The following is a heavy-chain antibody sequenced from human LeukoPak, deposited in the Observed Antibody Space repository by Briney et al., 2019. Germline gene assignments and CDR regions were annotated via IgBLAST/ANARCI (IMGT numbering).Heavy chain of an antibody. J-gene: IGHJ4*02. V-gene: IGHV3-49*04. CDR3: TRDGTPETIWSGYYIDY. CDR1: GFNFGDYA. Sequence: GGSLRLSCTASGFNFGDYAMSWVRQAPGKGLGWVGFIRSKVHGGTTEYAASVKGRFTISRDDSKSIASLQMNSLKTEDTAVYYCTRDGTPETIWSGYYIDYWGQGTLVTVSS. D-gene: IGHD3-3*01. CDR2: IRSKVHGGTT.